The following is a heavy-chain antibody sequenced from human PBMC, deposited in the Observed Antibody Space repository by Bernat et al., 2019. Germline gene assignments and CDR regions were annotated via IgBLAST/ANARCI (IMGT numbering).Heavy chain of an antibody. V-gene: IGHV3-23*01. Sequence: EVQLLESGGGLVQPGGSLRLSCAASGFTFSSYAMTWVRQAPGKGLEWVSGIGASGSSTYYADSVKGRFTISRDNSKNTLFLHMSRLRADDMALYYCARQDDFWSGFVVWGQGTLVTVSS. D-gene: IGHD3-3*01. J-gene: IGHJ5*02. CDR2: IGASGSST. CDR1: GFTFSSYA. CDR3: ARQDDFWSGFVV.